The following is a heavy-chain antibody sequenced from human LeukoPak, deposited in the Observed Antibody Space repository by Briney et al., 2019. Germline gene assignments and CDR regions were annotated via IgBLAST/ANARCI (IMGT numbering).Heavy chain of an antibody. Sequence: GGSLRLSCEATGFTFSGHWMHWVRQTPGKGLVWLSRINDDGRSTTYADSVKGRFTVSRDNAKNTLYLQMNSLRAEDTAVYYCASSFLTTVTPDDYWGQGTLVTVSS. V-gene: IGHV3-74*01. D-gene: IGHD4-17*01. CDR3: ASSFLTTVTPDDY. J-gene: IGHJ4*02. CDR2: INDDGRST. CDR1: GFTFSGHW.